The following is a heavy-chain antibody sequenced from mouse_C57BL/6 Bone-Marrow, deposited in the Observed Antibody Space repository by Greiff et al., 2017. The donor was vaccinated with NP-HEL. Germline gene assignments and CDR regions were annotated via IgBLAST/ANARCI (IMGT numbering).Heavy chain of an antibody. J-gene: IGHJ2*01. Sequence: EVQLQQSGPELVKPGASVKMSCKASGYTFTDYNMHWVKQSPGKSLEWIGYINPNNGGTSYNQKFKGKATLTVNKSSSTAYMELRSLTSEDSAVYYCARSGGRDGQFDYWGKGTTLTVSS. CDR2: INPNNGGT. CDR3: ARSGGRDGQFDY. V-gene: IGHV1-22*01. D-gene: IGHD2-3*01. CDR1: GYTFTDYN.